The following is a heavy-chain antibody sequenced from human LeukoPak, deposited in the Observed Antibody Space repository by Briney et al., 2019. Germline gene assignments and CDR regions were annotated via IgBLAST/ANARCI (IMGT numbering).Heavy chain of an antibody. V-gene: IGHV4-59*01. CDR3: ARSIVGATMGAFDI. CDR2: IYYSGST. J-gene: IGHJ3*02. D-gene: IGHD1-26*01. Sequence: SETLSLTCTVSGGSISSYYWSWIRQPPGKGLEWIGYIYYSGSTNYNPSLKSRVTISVDTSKNQFSLKLSSVTAADTAVYYCARSIVGATMGAFDIWGQGTMVTVSS. CDR1: GGSISSYY.